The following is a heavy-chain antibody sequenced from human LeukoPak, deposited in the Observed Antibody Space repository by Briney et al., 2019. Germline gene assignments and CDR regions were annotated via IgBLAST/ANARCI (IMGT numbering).Heavy chain of an antibody. V-gene: IGHV4-30-4*07. CDR2: VDYSGSI. Sequence: SETLALTCAVSVGSISRGGYSWIWMRQPPGKGLEWIVYVDYSGSIYYNTSLKSRVTISVDTSKNPFPMKLGSVTAADTAVYYCARETKRFGELLGGWQYYFDSWGQGTLVTVSS. CDR1: VGSISRGGYS. D-gene: IGHD3-10*01. J-gene: IGHJ4*02. CDR3: ARETKRFGELLGGWQYYFDS.